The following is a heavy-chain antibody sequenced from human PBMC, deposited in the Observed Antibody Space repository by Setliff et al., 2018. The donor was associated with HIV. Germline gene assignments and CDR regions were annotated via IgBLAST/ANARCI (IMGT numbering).Heavy chain of an antibody. CDR1: GYTFTSYG. CDR3: ARVWDWNYDLGY. D-gene: IGHD1-7*01. J-gene: IGHJ4*02. V-gene: IGHV1-46*01. CDR2: ITPSGGET. Sequence: ASVKVSCKASGYTFTSYGISWVRQAPGQGLEWMGRITPSGGETIYAQKFQGRFTMTRDTSTSTVYMELSSLRSEDTAVYYCARVWDWNYDLGYWGQGTLVTVSS.